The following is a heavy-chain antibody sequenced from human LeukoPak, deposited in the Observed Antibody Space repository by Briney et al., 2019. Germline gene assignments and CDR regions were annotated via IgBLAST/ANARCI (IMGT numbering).Heavy chain of an antibody. D-gene: IGHD3-10*01. J-gene: IGHJ4*02. Sequence: NAGGSLRLSCAASGFTSSDYYMSCIRQDPGKGQEWVSYISSSGSTIYYADSVKGRLTISRDNAKNSLHLQMNSLRAEDTAVYYCARSYYGSGSSDYWGQGTLVTVSS. CDR2: ISSSGSTI. V-gene: IGHV3-11*04. CDR1: GFTSSDYY. CDR3: ARSYYGSGSSDY.